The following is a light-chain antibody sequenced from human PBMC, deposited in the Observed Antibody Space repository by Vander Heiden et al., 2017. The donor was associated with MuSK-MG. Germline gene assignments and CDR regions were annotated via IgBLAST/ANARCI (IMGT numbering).Light chain of an antibody. CDR3: QQSNSNPLFT. CDR1: QSISSY. J-gene: IGKJ3*01. CDR2: AAS. V-gene: IGKV1-39*01. Sequence: DIQMTQSPSSLSASVGDRVTITCRASQSISSYLNWYQQKPGKAPKLLIYAASSWQSGVPSRFSGSGYGTDFTLTISSLQPEEFASYYCQQSNSNPLFTFGHGTKVDIK.